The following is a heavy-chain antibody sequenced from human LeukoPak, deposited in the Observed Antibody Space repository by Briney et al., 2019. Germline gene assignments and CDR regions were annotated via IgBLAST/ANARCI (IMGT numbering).Heavy chain of an antibody. CDR2: ISYDGSNK. D-gene: IGHD4-17*01. CDR1: GFTFSSSW. V-gene: IGHV3-30*03. J-gene: IGHJ6*04. CDR3: ARERTSNDYGDYAAMDV. Sequence: PGGSLRLSCAASGFTFSSSWMTWVRQAPGKGLEWVAVISYDGSNKYYADSVKGRFTISRDNSKNTLYLQMNSLRAEDTAVYYCARERTSNDYGDYAAMDVWGKGTTVTVSS.